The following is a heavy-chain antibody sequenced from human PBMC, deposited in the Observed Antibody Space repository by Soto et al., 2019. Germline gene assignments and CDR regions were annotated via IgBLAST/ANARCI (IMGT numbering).Heavy chain of an antibody. CDR3: ARDPLVRGVIRDYYYYGMDV. CDR1: GYTFTSYG. V-gene: IGHV1-18*01. CDR2: ISAYNGNT. J-gene: IGHJ6*02. Sequence: ASVKVSCKASGYTFTSYGISWVRQAPGQGLEWMGWISAYNGNTNYAQKLQGRVTMTTDTSTSTAYMELRSLRSDDTAVYYCARDPLVRGVIRDYYYYGMDVWGQGTTVTGSS. D-gene: IGHD3-10*01.